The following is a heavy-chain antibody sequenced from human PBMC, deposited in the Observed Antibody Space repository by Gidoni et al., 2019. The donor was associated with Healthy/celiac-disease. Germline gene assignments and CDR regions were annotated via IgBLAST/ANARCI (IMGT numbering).Heavy chain of an antibody. CDR3: ARGERGYYGSGSYLSAYYYYYGMDV. CDR2: ISYYVSNK. J-gene: IGHJ6*02. D-gene: IGHD3-10*01. CDR1: GFTFSSYA. Sequence: QVQLVESGGGVVQPGRSLSLSCAASGFTFSSYAMHWVGQVPGKGLEVVAVISYYVSNKYYAYSVKGRFTIARDNSKNTLYLQMNSLRAEDTAVYYCARGERGYYGSGSYLSAYYYYYGMDVWGQGTTVTVSS. V-gene: IGHV3-30-3*01.